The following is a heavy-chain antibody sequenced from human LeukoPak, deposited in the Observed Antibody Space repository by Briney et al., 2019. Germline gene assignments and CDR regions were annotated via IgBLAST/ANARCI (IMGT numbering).Heavy chain of an antibody. Sequence: GASVKVSCKASGGTFSSYAISWVRQAPGQGLEWMGGIIPIFGTANYAQKFQGRVTITADKSTSTAYMELSSLRSEDTAVYYCASDIAARPSRTPYYYYYMDVWGKGTTVTVSS. V-gene: IGHV1-69*06. D-gene: IGHD6-6*01. CDR3: ASDIAARPSRTPYYYYYMDV. CDR2: IIPIFGTA. J-gene: IGHJ6*03. CDR1: GGTFSSYA.